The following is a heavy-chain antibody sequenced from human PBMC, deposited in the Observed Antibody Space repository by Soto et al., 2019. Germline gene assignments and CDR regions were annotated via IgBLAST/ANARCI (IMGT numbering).Heavy chain of an antibody. J-gene: IGHJ5*02. CDR2: VSGSGTT. CDR1: GFTFSNYA. V-gene: IGHV3-23*01. D-gene: IGHD6-6*01. Sequence: GGSLRLSCAASGFTFSNYAMSWVRQAPGKGLEWVSAVSGSGTTHYADSVKGRFTISRDNSKNTLYLQMNNLRAEDTAIYYCAKDLGSSSPNWVDPWGPGTLVTISS. CDR3: AKDLGSSSPNWVDP.